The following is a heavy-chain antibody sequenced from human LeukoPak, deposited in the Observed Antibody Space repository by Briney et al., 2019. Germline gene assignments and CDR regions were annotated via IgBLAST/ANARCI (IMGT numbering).Heavy chain of an antibody. CDR3: ARRHYYYGSGSYPYYYFDY. Sequence: ASVKVPCKASGYTFTGYYMHWVRQAPGQGLEWMGWINPNSGGTNYAQKFQGRVTMTRDTSISTAYMELSRLRSDDTAVYYCARRHYYYGSGSYPYYYFDYWGQGTLVTVSS. CDR2: INPNSGGT. D-gene: IGHD3-10*01. V-gene: IGHV1-2*02. CDR1: GYTFTGYY. J-gene: IGHJ4*02.